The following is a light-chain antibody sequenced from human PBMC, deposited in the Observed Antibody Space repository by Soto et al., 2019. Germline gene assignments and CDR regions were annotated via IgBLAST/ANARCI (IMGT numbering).Light chain of an antibody. CDR2: DAS. CDR1: QSVSSY. CDR3: QQRSNWPSIT. V-gene: IGKV3-11*01. J-gene: IGKJ5*01. Sequence: VLTQSPATLSLSPGERATLSCRASQSVSSYLAWYQQKPGQAPRLLIYDASNRATGIPARFSGSGSGTDFTLTISSLEPEDFAVYYCQQRSNWPSITFGQGTRLEIK.